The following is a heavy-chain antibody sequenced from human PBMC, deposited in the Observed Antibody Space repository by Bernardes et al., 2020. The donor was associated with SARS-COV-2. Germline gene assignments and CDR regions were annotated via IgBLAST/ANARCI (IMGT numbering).Heavy chain of an antibody. Sequence: GGSLRLSCAASGFTFSNYAMNWVRQAPGKGLEWVSGFSDGGLSTYYADSVKGRFTISRDNSKNTLYLQMNSLRAEDTAVYYCARDVLEWELISYYYYYYGMDVWGQGTTVTVSS. CDR3: ARDVLEWELISYYYYYYGMDV. V-gene: IGHV3-23*01. CDR2: FSDGGLST. CDR1: GFTFSNYA. D-gene: IGHD3-3*01. J-gene: IGHJ6*02.